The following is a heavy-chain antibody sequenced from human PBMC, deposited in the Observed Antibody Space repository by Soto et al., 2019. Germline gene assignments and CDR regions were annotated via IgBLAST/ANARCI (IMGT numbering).Heavy chain of an antibody. Sequence: QVQLQESGPGLVKPSQTLSLTCTVSGGSISSGDYYWSWIRQPPGKGLEWIGYIYYSGRTYYNPSHKRRVHIPVDTSKNQFSPKLSSVTAADTAVYYCARGKWFGNFDYWGQGTLVTVSS. CDR1: GGSISSGDYY. CDR2: IYYSGRT. CDR3: ARGKWFGNFDY. V-gene: IGHV4-30-4*01. J-gene: IGHJ4*02. D-gene: IGHD3-10*01.